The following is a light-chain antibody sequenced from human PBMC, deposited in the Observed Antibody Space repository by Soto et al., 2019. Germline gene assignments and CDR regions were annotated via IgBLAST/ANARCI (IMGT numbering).Light chain of an antibody. CDR2: DAS. CDR1: QSLLHKNGFNY. CDR3: QQYYSYWT. V-gene: IGKV2-28*01. Sequence: DIVITQSPLSLPVTPLYPAATSFRGSQSLLHKNGFNYLDWYLQKPGQSPQLLIFDASTLENGVPARFSGSRSGPEFSLTISSLQPDDFATYYCQQYYSYWTFGQGTKV. J-gene: IGKJ1*01.